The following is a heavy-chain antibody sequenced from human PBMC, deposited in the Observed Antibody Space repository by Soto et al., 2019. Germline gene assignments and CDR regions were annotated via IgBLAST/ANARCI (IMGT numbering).Heavy chain of an antibody. CDR1: GFTVSSNY. V-gene: IGHV3-53*01. D-gene: IGHD3-22*01. CDR3: ARDGKYDSSGYYWYRAFDI. J-gene: IGHJ3*02. Sequence: GGSLRLSCAASGFTVSSNYMSWVRQAPGKGLEWVSVIYSGGSTYYADSVKGRFTISRDNSKNTLYLQMNSLRAEDTAVYYCARDGKYDSSGYYWYRAFDIWGQGTMVTVSS. CDR2: IYSGGST.